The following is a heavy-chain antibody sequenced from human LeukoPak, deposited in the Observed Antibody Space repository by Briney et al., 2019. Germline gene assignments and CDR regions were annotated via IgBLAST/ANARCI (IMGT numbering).Heavy chain of an antibody. CDR1: GFTFGSYS. Sequence: GGSLRLSCAASGFTFGSYSMNWVRQAPGKGLEWVSSISSSSSYIYYADSVKGRFTISRDNAKNSLYLQMNSLRAEDTAVYYCAKGPMVRGVGEAFDYWGQGTLVTVSS. CDR3: AKGPMVRGVGEAFDY. J-gene: IGHJ4*02. D-gene: IGHD3-10*01. V-gene: IGHV3-21*01. CDR2: ISSSSSYI.